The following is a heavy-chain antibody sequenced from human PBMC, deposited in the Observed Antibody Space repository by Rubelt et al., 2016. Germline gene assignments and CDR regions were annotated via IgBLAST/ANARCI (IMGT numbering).Heavy chain of an antibody. V-gene: IGHV3-11*06. CDR2: ISSSSSSYT. D-gene: IGHD5-18*01. CDR3: ARVNRYSYGY. Sequence: QVQLQQWGAGLLKPSETLSLTCAVYGGSFSGYYWSWIRQPPGKGLEWVSYISSSSSSYTNYADSVKGRFTISRDNAKNALYLQMNSLRAEDTAVYYCARVNRYSYGYWGQGTLVTVSS. J-gene: IGHJ4*02. CDR1: GGSFSGYY.